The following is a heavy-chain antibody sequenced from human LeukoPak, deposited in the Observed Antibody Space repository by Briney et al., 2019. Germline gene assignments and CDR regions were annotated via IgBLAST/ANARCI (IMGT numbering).Heavy chain of an antibody. V-gene: IGHV4-4*07. D-gene: IGHD6-13*01. CDR3: ARSGYTTRRHDAFNI. Sequence: PSETLSLTCTVSGGSISSYYWSWIRQPAGKGLEWIGRIYTSGSTNYNPSLKSRVTMSVDTSKNQFSLKLSSVTAADTALYYCARSGYTTRRHDAFNIWGQGTTVTVSS. J-gene: IGHJ3*02. CDR2: IYTSGST. CDR1: GGSISSYY.